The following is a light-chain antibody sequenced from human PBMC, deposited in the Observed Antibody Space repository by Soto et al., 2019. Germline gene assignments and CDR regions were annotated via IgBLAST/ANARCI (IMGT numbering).Light chain of an antibody. CDR1: LSVSSSY. CDR2: DAS. J-gene: IGKJ5*01. CDR3: QQYGSSPPIT. Sequence: EIVLTQSPATLSLSPGERATLSCGASLSVSSSYLAWYQHKPGLAPRLLIYDASSRATGIPDRFSGSGSGTDFTLTISRLAPEDFELYYCQQYGSSPPITFGQGTRLEIK. V-gene: IGKV3D-20*01.